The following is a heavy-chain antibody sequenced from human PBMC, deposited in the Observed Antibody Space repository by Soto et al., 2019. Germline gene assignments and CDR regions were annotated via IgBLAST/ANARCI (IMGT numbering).Heavy chain of an antibody. CDR2: IKSKTDGGTT. Sequence: RGSLRLSCAASGFTFSNAWMSWVRQAPGKGLEWVGRIKSKTDGGTTDYAAPVKGRFTISRDDSKNTLYLQMNSLKTEDTAVYYCTALEGYCSGGSCYSFDYWGQGTLVSVSS. CDR1: GFTFSNAW. D-gene: IGHD2-15*01. V-gene: IGHV3-15*01. CDR3: TALEGYCSGGSCYSFDY. J-gene: IGHJ4*02.